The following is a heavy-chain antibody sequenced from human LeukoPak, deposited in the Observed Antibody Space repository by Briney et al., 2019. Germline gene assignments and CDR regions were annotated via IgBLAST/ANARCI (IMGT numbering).Heavy chain of an antibody. CDR3: ANPRYDSSGYYYVD. D-gene: IGHD3-22*01. Sequence: ASVKVSCKASGYTFINYTMHWLRQAPGQRLDWMGWINGGSGNTKYSPEFQGRVTITRDTSASTGYMELSSLRSEDTAVYYCANPRYDSSGYYYVDWGQGTLVTVSS. J-gene: IGHJ4*02. CDR1: GYTFINYT. CDR2: INGGSGNT. V-gene: IGHV1-3*01.